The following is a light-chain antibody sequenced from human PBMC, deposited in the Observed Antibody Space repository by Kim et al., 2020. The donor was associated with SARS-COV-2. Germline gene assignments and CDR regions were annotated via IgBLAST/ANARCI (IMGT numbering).Light chain of an antibody. V-gene: IGKV3-15*01. CDR3: QEYFQWPTST. J-gene: IGKJ1*01. CDR2: DAS. Sequence: YPGERATLSCRSSQIVNTNLARYQQKRGQAPRLLIDDASTRATGIPGRFSGSGSGTEFTLIIDSLQSEDSAIFFCQEYFQWPTSTFGPGTKVDIK. CDR1: QIVNTN.